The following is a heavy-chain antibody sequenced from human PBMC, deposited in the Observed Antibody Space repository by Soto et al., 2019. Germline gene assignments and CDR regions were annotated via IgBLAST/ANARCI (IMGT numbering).Heavy chain of an antibody. D-gene: IGHD1-26*01. J-gene: IGHJ6*02. CDR3: ARDGREASGMDV. V-gene: IGHV4-59*11. Sequence: GPGPVGASETLSLTCTVSGGSISSHYWSXVRQAPGKGLEWIGHIYYRGSTNYNPSLRSRSTISVDASKSQFSLKLNSVTTADTAVYYCARDGREASGMDVWGQGTKVTVSS. CDR2: IYYRGST. CDR1: GGSISSHY.